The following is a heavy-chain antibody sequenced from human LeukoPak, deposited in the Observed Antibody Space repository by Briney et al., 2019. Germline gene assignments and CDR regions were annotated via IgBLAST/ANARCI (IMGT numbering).Heavy chain of an antibody. CDR1: GYTLTELS. Sequence: GASVKVSCKVSGYTLTELSMHWVRQAPGKGLEWMGGFDPEDGETIYAQKFQGRVTMTEDTSTDTAYMELSSLRSEDTAVYYCAALGYCSGGSCYPIDAFDIWGQGTMVTVSS. J-gene: IGHJ3*02. CDR2: FDPEDGET. V-gene: IGHV1-24*01. CDR3: AALGYCSGGSCYPIDAFDI. D-gene: IGHD2-15*01.